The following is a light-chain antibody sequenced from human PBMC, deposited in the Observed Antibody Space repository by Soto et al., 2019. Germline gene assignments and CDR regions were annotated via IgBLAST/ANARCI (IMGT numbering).Light chain of an antibody. CDR3: QKYNSAPWT. J-gene: IGKJ1*01. CDR2: AAS. CDR1: QGISNS. Sequence: DIQMTQSPSSLSASVGDRVTITCRASQGISNSLAWYQQKPGKVPKLLIYAASTLQSGVPSRFSGSGSGTDFTLTIGSLHPEDLATYYCQKYNSAPWTFGQGTKVEIK. V-gene: IGKV1-27*01.